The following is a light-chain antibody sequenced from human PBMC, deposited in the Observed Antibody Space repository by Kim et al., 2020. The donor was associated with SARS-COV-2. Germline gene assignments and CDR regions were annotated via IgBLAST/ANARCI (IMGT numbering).Light chain of an antibody. CDR1: QSISSW. V-gene: IGKV1-5*03. Sequence: DIQMTQSPSTLSASVGDRVTITCRASQSISSWLAWYQQKPGKAPKLLIYKASSLESGVPSRFSGSGSGTEFTLTINSLQPDDFATYYCQQYNSYSRPMYTFGQGTKLEI. J-gene: IGKJ2*01. CDR3: QQYNSYSRPMYT. CDR2: KAS.